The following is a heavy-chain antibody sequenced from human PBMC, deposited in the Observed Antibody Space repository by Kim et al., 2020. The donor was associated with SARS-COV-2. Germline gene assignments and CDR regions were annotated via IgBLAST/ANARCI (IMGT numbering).Heavy chain of an antibody. Sequence: ASVKVSCKASGYTFTNYVMYWVRQAPGQRLEWMGWIHAGNANTKYSQKFQGRVTITRDTSATTAYMELSSLRSEDTAVYYCARGFGVANSLDFWGQGTLVTVSS. D-gene: IGHD3-16*01. J-gene: IGHJ4*02. CDR3: ARGFGVANSLDF. CDR2: IHAGNANT. CDR1: GYTFTNYV. V-gene: IGHV1-3*01.